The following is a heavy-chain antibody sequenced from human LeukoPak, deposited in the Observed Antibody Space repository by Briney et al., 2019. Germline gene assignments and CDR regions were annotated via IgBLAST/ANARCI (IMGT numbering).Heavy chain of an antibody. Sequence: SETLSLTCTVSGGSISSSSYYWGWIRQPPGKGLEWIGSIYYSGSIDYNPSLKSRVTISVDTSKNQFSLKLSSVTAADTAVYYCARLGNYYGSSGFYFHWFNPWGQGTLVTVSS. CDR2: IYYSGSI. J-gene: IGHJ5*02. CDR3: ARLGNYYGSSGFYFHWFNP. D-gene: IGHD3-22*01. V-gene: IGHV4-39*01. CDR1: GGSISSSSYY.